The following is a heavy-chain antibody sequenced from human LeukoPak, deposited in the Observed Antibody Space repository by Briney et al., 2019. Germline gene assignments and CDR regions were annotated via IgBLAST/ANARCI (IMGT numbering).Heavy chain of an antibody. V-gene: IGHV4-39*01. Sequence: SETLSLTCTVSGGSISSSSYYWGWLRQPPGKGLEWIGSIYYSGSTYYNPSLKSRVTISVYTSKNQFSLKLSSVTAADTAVYYCARVGGYYFDYWGQGTLVTVSS. CDR1: GGSISSSSYY. D-gene: IGHD3-10*01. CDR3: ARVGGYYFDY. J-gene: IGHJ4*02. CDR2: IYYSGST.